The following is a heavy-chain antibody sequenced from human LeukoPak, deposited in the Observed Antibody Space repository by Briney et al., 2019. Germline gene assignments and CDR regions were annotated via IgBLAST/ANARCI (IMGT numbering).Heavy chain of an antibody. CDR1: GYTFTSYD. J-gene: IGHJ6*02. CDR2: MNPNSGNT. V-gene: IGHV1-8*01. D-gene: IGHD6-19*01. Sequence: ASVKVSCKASGYTFTSYDINWVRQATGQGLEWMGWMNPNSGNTGYAQKFQGRVTMTRNTSISTAYMELSSLRSEDTAVYYCARGSSGWYWDYYYGMDVWGQGTLVTVSS. CDR3: ARGSSGWYWDYYYGMDV.